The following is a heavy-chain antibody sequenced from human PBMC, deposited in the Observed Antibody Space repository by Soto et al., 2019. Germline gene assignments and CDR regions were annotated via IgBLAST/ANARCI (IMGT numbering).Heavy chain of an antibody. CDR1: GFTFSSYS. Sequence: EVQLVESGGGLVQPGGSLRLSCAASGFTFSSYSMNWVRQAPGKGREWVSYISSSSITIYYADSVKGRFTISRDNAKNSLYLQMNSLRDEDTAVYYCARDERPLLWFGELNYFDYWGQGTLVTVSS. CDR2: ISSSSITI. J-gene: IGHJ4*02. D-gene: IGHD3-10*01. V-gene: IGHV3-48*02. CDR3: ARDERPLLWFGELNYFDY.